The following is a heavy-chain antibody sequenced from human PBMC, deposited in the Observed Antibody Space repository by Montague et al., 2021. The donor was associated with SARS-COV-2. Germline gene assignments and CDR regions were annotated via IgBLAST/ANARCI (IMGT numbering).Heavy chain of an antibody. CDR3: ARHGKTRIASIVVVIGYYDY. V-gene: IGHV4-39*01. Sequence: SETLSLTCTVSGGSISSSSYYWGWIRQPPGKGLEWIGSIYYSGSTYYNPSLKSRVTISVDTSKNQFSLKLRSVTAEDTAVYYCARHGKTRIASIVVVIGYYDYWGQGTLVTVSS. D-gene: IGHD3-22*01. J-gene: IGHJ4*01. CDR2: IYYSGST. CDR1: GGSISSSSYY.